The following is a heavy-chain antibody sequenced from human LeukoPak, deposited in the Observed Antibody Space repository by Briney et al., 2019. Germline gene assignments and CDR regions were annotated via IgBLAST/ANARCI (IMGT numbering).Heavy chain of an antibody. D-gene: IGHD6-13*01. J-gene: IGHJ4*02. Sequence: SETLSLTCTVSGYSISSGYYWGWIRQPPGKGLEWIGYIYYSRSTNYNPSLKSRVTISVDTSKNQFSLKVRSVTAADTAVYYCARAPQYRSSWYAGYFDYWGQGTLVIVSS. CDR2: IYYSRST. V-gene: IGHV4-61*01. CDR1: GYSISSGYY. CDR3: ARAPQYRSSWYAGYFDY.